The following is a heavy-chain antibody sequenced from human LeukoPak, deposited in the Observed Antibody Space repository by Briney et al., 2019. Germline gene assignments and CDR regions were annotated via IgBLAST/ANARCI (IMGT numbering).Heavy chain of an antibody. V-gene: IGHV1-2*02. Sequence: ASVKVSCKASGYTFTGYYMHWVRQAPGQGLEWMGWINPNSGGTNYAQKFQGRFTMTRDTSISTAYMELSRLRSDDTAVYYCARGYCSGGSCYSMDVWGQGTTVTVSS. CDR1: GYTFTGYY. D-gene: IGHD2-15*01. J-gene: IGHJ6*02. CDR2: INPNSGGT. CDR3: ARGYCSGGSCYSMDV.